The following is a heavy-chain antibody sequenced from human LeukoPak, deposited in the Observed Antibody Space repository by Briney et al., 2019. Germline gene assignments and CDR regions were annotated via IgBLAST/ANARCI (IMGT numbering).Heavy chain of an antibody. D-gene: IGHD3-22*01. CDR1: GGSISSYY. CDR3: ARGRGYYDSSGYYRYYYYMDV. CDR2: IYYSGST. Sequence: SETLSLTCTVSGGSISSYYWSWIRQPPGKGLEWIGYIYYSGSTNYNPSLKSRVTISVDTSKNQFSLKLSSVTAADTAVYYCARGRGYYDSSGYYRYYYYMDVWGKGTTVTVSS. J-gene: IGHJ6*03. V-gene: IGHV4-59*12.